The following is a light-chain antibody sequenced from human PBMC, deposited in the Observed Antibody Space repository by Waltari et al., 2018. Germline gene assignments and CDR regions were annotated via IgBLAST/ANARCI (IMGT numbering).Light chain of an antibody. V-gene: IGLV1-44*01. Sequence: QSVLTQPPSASGTPGQRVTISCSGRRSNIGNNPVTWYQQLPRTAPKLLMYNTNQRPSGVPDRFSGSRSGTSASLAISGLQSEDEGDYYCSSWDDSLNGPAFGGGTKVTVL. CDR2: NTN. CDR1: RSNIGNNP. J-gene: IGLJ3*02. CDR3: SSWDDSLNGPA.